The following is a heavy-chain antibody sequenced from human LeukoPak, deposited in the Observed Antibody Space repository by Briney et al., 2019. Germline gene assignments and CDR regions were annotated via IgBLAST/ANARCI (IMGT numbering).Heavy chain of an antibody. Sequence: PGGSLRLSCAASGFTFSSYAMSWVRQAPGKGLEWVSGISNSGDTTYYADSVKGRFTISRDNSKSTIFLQINSLRAEDTATFFCARHRGGQYCHGSGNNAFDIWGQGTMVT. D-gene: IGHD3-10*01. CDR2: ISNSGDTT. J-gene: IGHJ3*02. CDR1: GFTFSSYA. V-gene: IGHV3-23*01. CDR3: ARHRGGQYCHGSGNNAFDI.